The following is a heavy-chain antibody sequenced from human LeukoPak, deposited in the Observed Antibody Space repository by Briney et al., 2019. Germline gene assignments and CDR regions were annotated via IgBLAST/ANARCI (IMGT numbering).Heavy chain of an antibody. V-gene: IGHV3-66*01. D-gene: IGHD1-26*01. CDR1: GFIVSSNY. Sequence: GGSLRLSCAASGFIVSSNYMSWVRQAPGKGLEWVSVIYSSGTTCYADSVKGRFTISRDNSKNTLYLQMNSLRAEDTAMYYCASGSPFAYWGQGTLVIVSS. CDR3: ASGSPFAY. CDR2: IYSSGTT. J-gene: IGHJ4*02.